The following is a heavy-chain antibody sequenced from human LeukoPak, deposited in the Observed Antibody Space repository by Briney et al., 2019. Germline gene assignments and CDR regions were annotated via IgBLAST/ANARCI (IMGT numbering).Heavy chain of an antibody. J-gene: IGHJ3*02. CDR1: GFTFSSYS. CDR3: ARPRYCSSTGCYADAFDI. Sequence: PGGSLRLSCAASGFTFSSYSMNWVRQAPGKGLEWVSSISSSSSYIYYADSVKGRFTISRDNAKNSLYLQMNSLRAEDTAVYYCARPRYCSSTGCYADAFDIWGQGTMVTVSS. CDR2: ISSSSSYI. V-gene: IGHV3-21*01. D-gene: IGHD2-2*01.